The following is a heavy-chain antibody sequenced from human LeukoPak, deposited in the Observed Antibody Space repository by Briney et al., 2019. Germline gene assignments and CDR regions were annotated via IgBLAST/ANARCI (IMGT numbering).Heavy chain of an antibody. CDR1: GDSISRYY. J-gene: IGHJ4*02. CDR3: ARHDSSGFYYFDC. V-gene: IGHV4-4*09. CDR2: ISTSGST. D-gene: IGHD6-6*01. Sequence: SETLSLTCTVSGDSISRYYWSWLRHPPGKGLESLGYISTSGSTNYNPSLKSRVTISIDTPKNQFSLRLSSVTAADTAVYYCARHDSSGFYYFDCWGQGTLVTVSS.